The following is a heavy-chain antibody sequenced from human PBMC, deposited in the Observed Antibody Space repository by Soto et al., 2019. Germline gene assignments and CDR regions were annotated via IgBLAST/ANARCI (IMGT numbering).Heavy chain of an antibody. CDR2: IITLFGTA. Sequence: QVQLVQSGAEVKKPGSSVKVSCKASGGTFRSYTISWVRQAPGQGLEWLGGIITLFGTANYAQKFQGRVTITADESTSTAYMDLSSLRSEDTAVYYCARGRLGELSLFPYYYYGMDVRGQGTTVTVSS. CDR1: GGTFRSYT. D-gene: IGHD3-16*02. CDR3: ARGRLGELSLFPYYYYGMDV. J-gene: IGHJ6*02. V-gene: IGHV1-69*12.